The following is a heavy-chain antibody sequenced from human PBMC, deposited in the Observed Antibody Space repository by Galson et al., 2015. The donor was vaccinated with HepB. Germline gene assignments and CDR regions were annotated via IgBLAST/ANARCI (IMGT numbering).Heavy chain of an antibody. D-gene: IGHD2-15*01. Sequence: SVKVSCKASGFTFISSTMQWVRQARGQRLEWIGWIVVGSGNTNYAQKFQERVTITRDMSTSTAYMDLSSLRSEDTAVYYCAAVGYCSGGRCYSFHYNYGMDVWGQGTTVTVSS. V-gene: IGHV1-58*02. CDR3: AAVGYCSGGRCYSFHYNYGMDV. J-gene: IGHJ6*02. CDR2: IVVGSGNT. CDR1: GFTFISST.